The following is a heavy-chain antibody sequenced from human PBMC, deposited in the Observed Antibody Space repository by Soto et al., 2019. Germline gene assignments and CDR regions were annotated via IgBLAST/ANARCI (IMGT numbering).Heavy chain of an antibody. Sequence: GGSLRLSCAASGFSFSSYAMSWVRQAPGKGLEWVSAISGGGGRTYYADSVKGRFTISRDNSKNTLYLEMNSLRAEDTAVYYCANWVEGTMIYFDYWGRGTLVTVSS. V-gene: IGHV3-23*01. D-gene: IGHD3-22*01. J-gene: IGHJ4*02. CDR1: GFSFSSYA. CDR3: ANWVEGTMIYFDY. CDR2: ISGGGGRT.